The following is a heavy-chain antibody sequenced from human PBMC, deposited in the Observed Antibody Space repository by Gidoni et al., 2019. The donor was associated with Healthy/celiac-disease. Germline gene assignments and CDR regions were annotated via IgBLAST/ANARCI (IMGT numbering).Heavy chain of an antibody. CDR3: ARSQGIAVAGFDY. V-gene: IGHV3-9*01. D-gene: IGHD6-19*01. Sequence: EVQLVESGGGLVQPGRSLRLSCAASGFTFDDYAMHGVRQAPGKGLEWVSGISWNSGSIGYADSVKGRFTISRDNAKNSLYLQMNSLRAEDTALYYCARSQGIAVAGFDYWGQGTLVTVSS. CDR2: ISWNSGSI. J-gene: IGHJ4*02. CDR1: GFTFDDYA.